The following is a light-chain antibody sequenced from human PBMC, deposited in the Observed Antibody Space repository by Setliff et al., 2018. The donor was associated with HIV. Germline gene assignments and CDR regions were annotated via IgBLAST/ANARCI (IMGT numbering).Light chain of an antibody. CDR2: QAT. CDR3: CSNTGSNTYV. J-gene: IGLJ1*01. Sequence: QSALTQPGSVSGSPGQSITISCTGTSSDIGRYNLVSWYQQYPGKAPKLMIYQATKRPSGVSNRFSGSKPGNTASLTISGLQAEDEADYYCCSNTGSNTYVVGSGTKV. CDR1: SSDIGRYNL. V-gene: IGLV2-23*01.